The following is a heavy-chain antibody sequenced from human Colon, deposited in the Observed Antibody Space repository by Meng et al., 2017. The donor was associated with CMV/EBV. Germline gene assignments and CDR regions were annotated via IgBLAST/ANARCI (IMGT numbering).Heavy chain of an antibody. D-gene: IGHD4-11*01. CDR2: LKTKDGGGTT. CDR3: LTRPRDSDFHF. Sequence: CEGSGFTFRTGWMNWVRQAPGKGLEWVSRLKTKDGGGTTTYAAAVEGRFTKSRGDSGNMFYLQMDSLTGEDSGVYYCLTRPRDSDFHFWGQGTLVTVSS. CDR1: GFTFRTGW. V-gene: IGHV3-15*06. J-gene: IGHJ4*02.